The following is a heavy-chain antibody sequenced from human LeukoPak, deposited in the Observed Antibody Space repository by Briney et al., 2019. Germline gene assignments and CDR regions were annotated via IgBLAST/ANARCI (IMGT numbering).Heavy chain of an antibody. J-gene: IGHJ6*02. CDR1: GYRFIGYH. D-gene: IGHD3-3*01. V-gene: IGHV1-2*02. Sequence: GASVKVSCKASGYRFIGYHLHWVRQAPGQGPEWMGWFNPNSGDTKYAERFQSRVTMTGDTSISTAYMELSRLRSDDTAIYYCAREKLEDDFWSGESFYYGMDVWGQGTTVTVSS. CDR3: AREKLEDDFWSGESFYYGMDV. CDR2: FNPNSGDT.